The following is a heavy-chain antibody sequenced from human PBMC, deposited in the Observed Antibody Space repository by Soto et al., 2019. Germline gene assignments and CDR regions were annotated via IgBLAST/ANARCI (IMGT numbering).Heavy chain of an antibody. J-gene: IGHJ5*02. CDR2: IRPDGSNR. CDR3: ATVGRPQHLLTGFDN. V-gene: IGHV3-33*01. Sequence: QVQLVESGGGVVQTGWSLRLSCVTSGFTLSDYAMHWVRQAPGKGLEWVAVIRPDGSNRYYADSVKGRFTISRDISKNTLYLQMSSLRADDTAVYFCATVGRPQHLLTGFDNWGQGTLVTVSS. CDR1: GFTLSDYA. D-gene: IGHD3-16*01.